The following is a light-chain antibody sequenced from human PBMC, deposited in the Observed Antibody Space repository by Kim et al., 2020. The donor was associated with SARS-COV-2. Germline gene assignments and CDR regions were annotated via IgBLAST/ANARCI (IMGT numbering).Light chain of an antibody. CDR3: CSYAGSYPVV. CDR2: DVS. CDR1: SSDVGGYNY. Sequence: QSALTQPRSVSGSPGQSVTISCTGTSSDVGGYNYVSWYQQHPGKAPKHMIYDVSKRPSGVPDRFSGSKSGNTASLTISGLQAEDEADYYCCSYAGSYPVVFGGGTQLTV. J-gene: IGLJ2*01. V-gene: IGLV2-11*01.